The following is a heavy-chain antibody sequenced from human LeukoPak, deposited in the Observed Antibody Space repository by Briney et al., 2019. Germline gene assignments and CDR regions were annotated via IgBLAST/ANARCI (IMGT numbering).Heavy chain of an antibody. Sequence: SETLSLTCAVYGGSFSGYYWSWIRQPPGKGLEWIGEINHSGSTNYNPSLKSRLTISLDTSKNQFSLKLSSVTAADTAVYYCARGGLTIFGVVNYMDVWGKGTTVTVSS. CDR2: INHSGST. CDR1: GGSFSGYY. J-gene: IGHJ6*03. CDR3: ARGGLTIFGVVNYMDV. V-gene: IGHV4-34*01. D-gene: IGHD3-3*01.